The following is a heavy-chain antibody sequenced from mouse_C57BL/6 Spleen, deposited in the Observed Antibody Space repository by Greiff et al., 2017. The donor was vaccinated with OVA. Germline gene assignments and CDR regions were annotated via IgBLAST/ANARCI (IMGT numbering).Heavy chain of an antibody. CDR3: ARGDWPWFAY. V-gene: IGHV1-26*01. D-gene: IGHD3-3*01. Sequence: VQLKQSGPELVKPGASVKISCKASGYTFTDYYMNWVKQSHGKSLEWIGDINPNNGGTSYNQKFKGKATLTVDKSSSTAYMELRSLTSEDSAVYYCARGDWPWFAYWGQGTLVTVSA. J-gene: IGHJ3*01. CDR1: GYTFTDYY. CDR2: INPNNGGT.